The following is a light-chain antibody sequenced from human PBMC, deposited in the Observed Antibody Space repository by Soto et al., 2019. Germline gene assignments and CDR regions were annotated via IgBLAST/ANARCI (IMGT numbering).Light chain of an antibody. CDR2: DAS. Sequence: IQLTQSPASLSASVGERVTITCRASQDIRGALAWYQQSPGEAPQLRIYDASTLDSGVPSRFSGSSSGKHFTLTILSLQPAEFATYYCQQFLSYPITFGQGTRLEL. CDR3: QQFLSYPIT. V-gene: IGKV1-13*02. J-gene: IGKJ5*01. CDR1: QDIRGA.